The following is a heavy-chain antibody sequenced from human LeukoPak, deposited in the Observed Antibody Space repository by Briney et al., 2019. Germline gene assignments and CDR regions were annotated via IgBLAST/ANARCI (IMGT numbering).Heavy chain of an antibody. Sequence: TASETLSLTCTVSGGSISSYYWSWIRQPPGRGLEWIGHIYKSGSTNYNPSLKSRVTISVDTSKNQFSLKLSSVTAADTAVYFCARLIDPAYEYCSGGSCYFDYWGQGTLVTVSS. CDR3: ARLIDPAYEYCSGGSCYFDY. V-gene: IGHV4-59*08. CDR2: IYKSGST. D-gene: IGHD2-15*01. CDR1: GGSISSYY. J-gene: IGHJ4*02.